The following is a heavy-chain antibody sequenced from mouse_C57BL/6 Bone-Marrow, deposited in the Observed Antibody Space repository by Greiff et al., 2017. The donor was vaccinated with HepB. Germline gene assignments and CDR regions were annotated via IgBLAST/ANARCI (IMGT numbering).Heavy chain of an antibody. D-gene: IGHD2-3*01. CDR1: GYTFTSYW. J-gene: IGHJ3*01. CDR2: IDPSDSYT. Sequence: VQLQQPGAELVMPGASVKLSCKASGYTFTSYWMHWVKQRPGQGLEWIGEIDPSDSYTNYNQKFKGKSTLTVDKSSSTAYMQLSSLTSEDSAVYYCATHGYYGWFAYWGQGTLVTVSA. CDR3: ATHGYYGWFAY. V-gene: IGHV1-69*01.